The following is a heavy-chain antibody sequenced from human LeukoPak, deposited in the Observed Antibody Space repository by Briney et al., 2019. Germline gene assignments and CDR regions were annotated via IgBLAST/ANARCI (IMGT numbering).Heavy chain of an antibody. J-gene: IGHJ4*02. CDR1: GGSISSYY. D-gene: IGHD5-24*01. V-gene: IGHV4-59*01. CDR3: ARSRDGYKDYFDY. Sequence: SETLSLTCTVSGGSISSYYWSWIRQPPGKGLEWIGYIYYSGSTNYNPSLKSRVTISVDTSKNQFSLKLSSVTAADTAVYYCARSRDGYKDYFDYWGQGTLVTVSS. CDR2: IYYSGST.